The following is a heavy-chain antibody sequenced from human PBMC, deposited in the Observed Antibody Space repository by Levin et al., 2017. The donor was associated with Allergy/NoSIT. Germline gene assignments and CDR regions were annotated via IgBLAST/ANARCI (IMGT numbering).Heavy chain of an antibody. D-gene: IGHD2/OR15-2a*01. CDR3: ARDFSNFYVDY. V-gene: IGHV4-39*07. CDR2: IFYSGST. J-gene: IGHJ4*02. CDR1: GGSISSSNYY. Sequence: PSETLSLTCTVSGGSISSSNYYWGWIRQPPGTGLEWIGNIFYSGSTYYNPSLKSRVTISVDTSKNQFSLKLSSVTAADTAVYYCARDFSNFYVDYWGQGTLVTVSS.